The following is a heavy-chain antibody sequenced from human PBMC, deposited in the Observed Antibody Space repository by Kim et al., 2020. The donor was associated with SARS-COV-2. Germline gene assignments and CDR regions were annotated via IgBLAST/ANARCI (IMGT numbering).Heavy chain of an antibody. CDR3: AKDRRGAMADY. CDR1: GFTFSSYG. D-gene: IGHD3-16*01. J-gene: IGHJ4*02. CDR2: ISYDGSNK. V-gene: IGHV3-30*18. Sequence: GGSLRLSCAASGFTFSSYGMHWVRQAPGKGLEWVAVISYDGSNKYYADSVKGRFTISRDNSKNTLYLQMNSLRAEDTAVYYCAKDRRGAMADYWGQGTLVTVSS.